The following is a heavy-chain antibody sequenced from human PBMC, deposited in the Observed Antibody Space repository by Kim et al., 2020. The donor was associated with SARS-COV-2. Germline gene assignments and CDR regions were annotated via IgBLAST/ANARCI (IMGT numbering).Heavy chain of an antibody. Sequence: GGSLRLSCAASGFTVSSNYMSWVRQAPGKGLEWGSVIYSGGSTYYADSVKGRFTISRDNSKNTLYLQMNSLRAEDTAVYYCSSDCDSSGYPGVRYYYGMDVWGQATTVTVSS. V-gene: IGHV3-66*01. J-gene: IGHJ6*02. CDR2: IYSGGST. CDR1: GFTVSSNY. CDR3: SSDCDSSGYPGVRYYYGMDV. D-gene: IGHD3-22*01.